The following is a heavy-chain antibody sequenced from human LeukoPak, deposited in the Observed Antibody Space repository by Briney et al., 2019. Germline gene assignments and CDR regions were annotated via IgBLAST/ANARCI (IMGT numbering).Heavy chain of an antibody. D-gene: IGHD4-23*01. CDR2: IYYSVTT. CDR3: ARDRLRWPKIDY. J-gene: IGHJ4*02. CDR1: GGSFSGYY. V-gene: IGHV4-34*01. Sequence: SETLSLTCAVYGGSFSGYYWSWIRQPPGKWLEWIGSIYYSVTTYYNPSLKSRVTISVDTSKNQFSLKLNSVTAADTAVYYCARDRLRWPKIDYWGQGTLVTVSS.